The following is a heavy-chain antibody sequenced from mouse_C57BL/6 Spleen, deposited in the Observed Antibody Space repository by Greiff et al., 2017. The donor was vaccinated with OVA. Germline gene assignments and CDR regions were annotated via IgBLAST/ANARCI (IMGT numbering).Heavy chain of an antibody. V-gene: IGHV1-52*01. Sequence: QVQLKQPGAELVRPGSSVKLSCKASGYTFTSYWMHWVKQRPIQGLEWIGNIDPSDSETHYNQKFKDKATLTVDKSSSTAYMQLSSLTSEDSAVYYCARGVVTTRDWYFDVWGTGTTVTVSS. D-gene: IGHD2-2*01. CDR2: IDPSDSET. CDR1: GYTFTSYW. CDR3: ARGVVTTRDWYFDV. J-gene: IGHJ1*03.